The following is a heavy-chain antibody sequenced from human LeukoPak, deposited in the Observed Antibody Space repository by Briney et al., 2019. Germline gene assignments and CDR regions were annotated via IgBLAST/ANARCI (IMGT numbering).Heavy chain of an antibody. Sequence: SETLSLTCAVYGGSFSGYYWSWIRQPPGKGLKWIGEINHSGSTNYNPSLKSRVTISVDTSKNQFSLKLSSVTAADTAVYYCARNYYDILTGYFGGADYHYYMDVWGKGTTVTVSS. D-gene: IGHD3-9*01. J-gene: IGHJ6*03. V-gene: IGHV4-34*01. CDR2: INHSGST. CDR3: ARNYYDILTGYFGGADYHYYMDV. CDR1: GGSFSGYY.